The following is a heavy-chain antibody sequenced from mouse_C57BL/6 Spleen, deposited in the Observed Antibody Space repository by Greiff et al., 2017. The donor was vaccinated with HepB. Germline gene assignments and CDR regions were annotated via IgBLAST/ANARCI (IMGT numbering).Heavy chain of an antibody. CDR3: ASQNLYYFDY. CDR2: IYPGDGDT. CDR1: GYAFSSSW. V-gene: IGHV1-82*01. J-gene: IGHJ2*01. Sequence: VQLQQSGPELVKPGASVKISCKASGYAFSSSWMNWVKQRPGKGLEWIGRIYPGDGDTNYNGKFKGKATLTADKSSSTAYMQLSSLTSEDSAVYFCASQNLYYFDYWGQCTTLTVSS.